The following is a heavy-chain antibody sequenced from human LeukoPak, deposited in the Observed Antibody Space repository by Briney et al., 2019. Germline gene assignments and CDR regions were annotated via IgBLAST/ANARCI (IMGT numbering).Heavy chain of an antibody. CDR3: AKGQLGYYGVDV. Sequence: XWXXXAXXXGLEWVSLISWDGGSTYYADSVKGRFTISRDNSKNSLYLQMNSLRDEDSALYYCAKGQLGYYGVDVWGKGTTVTVSS. D-gene: IGHD6-13*01. J-gene: IGHJ6*04. V-gene: IGHV3-43D*04. CDR2: ISWDGGST.